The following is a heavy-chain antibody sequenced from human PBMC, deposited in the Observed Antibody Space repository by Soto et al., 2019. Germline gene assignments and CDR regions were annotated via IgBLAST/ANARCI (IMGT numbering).Heavy chain of an antibody. J-gene: IGHJ4*02. CDR1: GFIFSSYG. V-gene: IGHV3-30*18. CDR3: AKEVHCGGGSCSWSEGFDY. D-gene: IGHD2-15*01. CDR2: ISYEGSHT. Sequence: QVQLVESGGGVVQPGRSLRLSCAASGFIFSSYGMHWVRQAPGKGLEWVAVISYEGSHTYYADSVKGQFTITRDNSTNTLYLQMNSLRPEHTAVYYCAKEVHCGGGSCSWSEGFDYWGQGTLLTVSS.